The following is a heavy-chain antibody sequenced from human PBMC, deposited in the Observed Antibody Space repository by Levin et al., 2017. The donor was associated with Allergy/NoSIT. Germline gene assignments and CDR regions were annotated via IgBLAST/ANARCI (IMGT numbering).Heavy chain of an antibody. D-gene: IGHD2-2*02. V-gene: IGHV5-51*01. CDR1: GYSFTSYW. CDR3: ARRCSSTSCDMGFDY. Sequence: ASVKVSCKGSGYSFTSYWIGWVRQMPGKGLEWMGIIYPGDSDTRYSPSFQGQVTISADKSITTAYLQWSSLKASDTAMYYCARRCSSTSCDMGFDYWGQGTLVTVSS. J-gene: IGHJ4*02. CDR2: IYPGDSDT.